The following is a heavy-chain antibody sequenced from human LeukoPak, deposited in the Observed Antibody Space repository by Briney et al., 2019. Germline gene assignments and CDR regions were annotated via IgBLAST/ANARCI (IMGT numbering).Heavy chain of an antibody. CDR3: AKAATAMVLPYRSDY. D-gene: IGHD5-18*01. J-gene: IGHJ4*02. CDR1: GFTFSSYS. CDR2: ISSSSSTI. V-gene: IGHV3-48*04. Sequence: QTGGSLRLSCAASGFTFSSYSMNWVRQAPGKGLEWVSYISSSSSTIYYADSVKGRFTISRDNAKNSLYLQMNSLRAEDTAVYYCAKAATAMVLPYRSDYWGQGTLVTVSS.